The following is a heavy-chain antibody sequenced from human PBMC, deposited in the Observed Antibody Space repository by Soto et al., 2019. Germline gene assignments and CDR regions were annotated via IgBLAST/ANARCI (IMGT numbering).Heavy chain of an antibody. J-gene: IGHJ4*02. Sequence: SETLSLTCAVYGGSFSGYYWSWIRQPPGKGLEWIGEINHSGSTNYNPSLKSRVTISVDTSKNQFSLKLSSVTAADTAVYYCARGRAKTDYWGQGTLVTVSS. CDR1: GGSFSGYY. V-gene: IGHV4-34*01. D-gene: IGHD5-12*01. CDR3: ARGRAKTDY. CDR2: INHSGST.